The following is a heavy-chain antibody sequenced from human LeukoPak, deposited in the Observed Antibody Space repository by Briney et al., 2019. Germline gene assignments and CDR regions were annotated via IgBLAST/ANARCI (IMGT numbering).Heavy chain of an antibody. CDR3: AKRPDRNVAGPNYMDV. CDR1: GFTFSSYG. Sequence: GGSLRLSCAASGFTFSSYGMHWVRQAPGKGLEWVTFIRYDGGNKYYADSVKGRFTTSRDDSTNTLYLHMNSLRAEDTAIYYCAKRPDRNVAGPNYMDVWAKGPRSPSP. J-gene: IGHJ6*03. CDR2: IRYDGGNK. D-gene: IGHD1-14*01. V-gene: IGHV3-30*02.